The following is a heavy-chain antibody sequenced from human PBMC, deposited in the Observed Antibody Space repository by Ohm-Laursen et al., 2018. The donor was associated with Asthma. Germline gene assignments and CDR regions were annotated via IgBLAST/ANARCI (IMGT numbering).Heavy chain of an antibody. CDR3: ARCHKKVDHEGAY. Sequence: SLRLSCAASGFSFSSYSMNWVRQAPGKGLEWLSSISSSSTSIFSADSVKGRFTISRDNARNSLYLQMHTLRVEDTAVYYCARCHKKVDHEGAYWGQGILVTVSS. V-gene: IGHV3-21*01. D-gene: IGHD1-14*01. CDR1: GFSFSSYS. CDR2: ISSSSTSI. J-gene: IGHJ4*02.